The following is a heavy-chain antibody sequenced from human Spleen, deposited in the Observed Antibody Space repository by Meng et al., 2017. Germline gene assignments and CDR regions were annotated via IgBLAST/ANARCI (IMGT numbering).Heavy chain of an antibody. CDR3: ARDKDRDYCSGGSCYSGDYYYGMDV. V-gene: IGHV3-21*01. J-gene: IGHJ6*02. CDR2: ISSSSSYI. CDR1: GFTFSSYS. D-gene: IGHD2-15*01. Sequence: GESLKISCAASGFTFSSYSMNWVRQAPGKGLEWVSSISSSSSYIYYADSVKGRFTISRDNAKNSLYLQMNSLRAEDTAVYYCARDKDRDYCSGGSCYSGDYYYGMDVWDRGTTVTVSS.